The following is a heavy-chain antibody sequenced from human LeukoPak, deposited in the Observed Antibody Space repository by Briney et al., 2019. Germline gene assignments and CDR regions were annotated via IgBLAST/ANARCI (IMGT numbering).Heavy chain of an antibody. CDR3: ARSFKIDYYDSSGYYHDAFDI. CDR1: GYSISSGYY. CDR2: IYHSGST. J-gene: IGHJ3*02. Sequence: SETLSLTCTVSGYSISSGYYWGWIRQPPGKGLEWIGSIYHSGSTYYNPSLKSRVTISVDTSKNQFSLKLSSVTAADTAVYYCARSFKIDYYDSSGYYHDAFDIWGQGTMVTVSS. D-gene: IGHD3-22*01. V-gene: IGHV4-38-2*02.